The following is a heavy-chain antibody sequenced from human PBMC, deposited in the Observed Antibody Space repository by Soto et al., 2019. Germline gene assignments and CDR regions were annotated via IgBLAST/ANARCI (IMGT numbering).Heavy chain of an antibody. CDR1: GFTFSSYA. CDR3: ASRRGYSYGCDY. D-gene: IGHD5-18*01. V-gene: IGHV3-30-3*01. J-gene: IGHJ4*02. Sequence: VQLVESGGGVVQPGRSLRLSCAASGFTFSSYAMHWVRQAPGKGLEWVAVISYDGSNKYYADSVKGRFTISRDNSKNTLYLQMNSLRAEDTAVYYCASRRGYSYGCDYWGQGTLVTVSS. CDR2: ISYDGSNK.